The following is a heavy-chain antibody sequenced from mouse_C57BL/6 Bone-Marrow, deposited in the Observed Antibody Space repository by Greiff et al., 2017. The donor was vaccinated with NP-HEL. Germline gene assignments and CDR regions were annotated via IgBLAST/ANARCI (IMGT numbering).Heavy chain of an antibody. J-gene: IGHJ3*01. CDR1: GYTFTDYE. CDR3: TRWGYSWFAY. CDR2: IDPETGGT. Sequence: HVQLQQSGAELVRPGASVTLSCKASGYTFTDYEMHWVKQTPVHGLEWIGAIDPETGGTAYNQKFKGKAILTADKSSSTAYMELRSLTSEDSAVYYCTRWGYSWFAYWGQGTLVTVSA. V-gene: IGHV1-15*01. D-gene: IGHD2-12*01.